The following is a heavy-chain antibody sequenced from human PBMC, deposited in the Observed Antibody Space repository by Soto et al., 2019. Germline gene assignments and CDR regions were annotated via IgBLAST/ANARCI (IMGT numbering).Heavy chain of an antibody. V-gene: IGHV3-33*01. CDR1: GFTFNSHP. Sequence: QVHLVESGGGVVQPGKSLRLSCAASGFTFNSHPMYWVRQAPGKGLEWVAVIWYDGNTKFHADSLKGRFTISRDNSKNTLYLQMNSLTAEDTAVYYCARGGLWRDNWGQGTLVTVSS. D-gene: IGHD2-21*01. CDR3: ARGGLWRDN. CDR2: IWYDGNTK. J-gene: IGHJ4*02.